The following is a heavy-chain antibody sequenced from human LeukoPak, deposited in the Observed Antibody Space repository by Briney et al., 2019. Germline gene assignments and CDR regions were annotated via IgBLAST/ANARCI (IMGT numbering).Heavy chain of an antibody. V-gene: IGHV1-69*01. CDR3: ARNSGCSGGSCYFYFYYGMDV. J-gene: IGHJ6*04. CDR1: GGTFSSYA. Sequence: GASVKVSCKASGGTFSSYAISWVQQAPGQGLEWMGGIIPIFGTANYAQKFQGRVTITADESTSTAYMELSSLRSEDTAVYYCARNSGCSGGSCYFYFYYGMDVWGKGTTVTVSS. CDR2: IIPIFGTA. D-gene: IGHD2-15*01.